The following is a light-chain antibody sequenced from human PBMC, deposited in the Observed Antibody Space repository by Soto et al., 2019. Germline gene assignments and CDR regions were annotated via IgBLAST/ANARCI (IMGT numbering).Light chain of an antibody. V-gene: IGLV3-25*02. CDR2: KDD. J-gene: IGLJ3*02. CDR1: TLPKKY. CDR3: QSAGPSGPFSSV. Sequence: SYELTQPPSVSVSPGQTARITCSGDTLPKKYVYWYQKKAGQAPLLVVYKDDERPSGIPERFSGSSSGSTVTLTISGVQAEDEADYYCQSAGPSGPFSSVFGGGTKLTVL.